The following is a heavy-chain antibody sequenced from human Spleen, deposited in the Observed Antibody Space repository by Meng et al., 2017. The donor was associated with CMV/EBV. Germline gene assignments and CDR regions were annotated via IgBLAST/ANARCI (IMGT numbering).Heavy chain of an antibody. D-gene: IGHD1-20*01. CDR3: AKDQQGRITGSGWFDP. CDR2: ISSSSSYI. CDR1: GFTFSSYS. V-gene: IGHV3-21*04. J-gene: IGHJ5*02. Sequence: GGSLRLSCAASGFTFSSYSMNWVRQAPGKGLEWVSSISSSSSYIYYADSVKGRFTISRDNAKNSLYLQMNSLRAEDTALYYCAKDQQGRITGSGWFDPWGQGTLVTVSS.